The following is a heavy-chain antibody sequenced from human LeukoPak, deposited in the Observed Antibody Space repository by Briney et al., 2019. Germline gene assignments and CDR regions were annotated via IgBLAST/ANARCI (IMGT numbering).Heavy chain of an antibody. CDR1: GFTFDDYG. Sequence: GGSLRLSCAASGFTFDDYGMSWVRQAPGKGLEWVSGINWNGGSTGYADSVEGRFTISRDNAKNSLYLQMNSLRAEDTALYYCARGRYYYDSSGYSHYFDYWGQGTLVTVSS. CDR2: INWNGGST. V-gene: IGHV3-20*04. D-gene: IGHD3-22*01. CDR3: ARGRYYYDSSGYSHYFDY. J-gene: IGHJ4*02.